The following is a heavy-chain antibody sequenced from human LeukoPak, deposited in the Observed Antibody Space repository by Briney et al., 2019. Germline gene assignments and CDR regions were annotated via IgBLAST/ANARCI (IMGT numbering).Heavy chain of an antibody. Sequence: GGSLRLSCAASGFTFSSHSINWVRQAPGKGLEWIATMTVTNKIYYADSVKGRFTISRDNAKNSLYLQMNSLRAEDTAVYYCARSQAYYGSGSYYPDAFDIWGQGTMVTVSS. CDR3: ARSQAYYGSGSYYPDAFDI. J-gene: IGHJ3*02. CDR2: MTVTNKI. V-gene: IGHV3-69-1*01. D-gene: IGHD3-10*01. CDR1: GFTFSSHS.